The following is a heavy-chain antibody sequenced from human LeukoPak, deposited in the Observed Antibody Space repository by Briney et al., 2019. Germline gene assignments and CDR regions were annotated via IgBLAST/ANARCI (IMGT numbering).Heavy chain of an antibody. Sequence: SETLSPTCAVYGGSFSGYYWSWIRQPPGKGLEWIGEINHSGSTNYNPSLKSRATISVDTSKNQFSLKLSSVTAADTAVYYCARGRLGYAWLPFDYWGQGTLVTVSS. CDR2: INHSGST. CDR1: GGSFSGYY. CDR3: ARGRLGYAWLPFDY. J-gene: IGHJ4*02. D-gene: IGHD5-18*01. V-gene: IGHV4-34*01.